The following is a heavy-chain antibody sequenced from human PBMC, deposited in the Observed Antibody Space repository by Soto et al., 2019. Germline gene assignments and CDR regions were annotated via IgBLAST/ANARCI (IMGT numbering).Heavy chain of an antibody. CDR2: INHSGST. D-gene: IGHD5-18*01. J-gene: IGHJ4*02. CDR3: ARGRRWLQLYYFDY. Sequence: QVQLQQWGAGLLKPSETLSLTCAVYGGSFSGYYWSWIRQPPGKGLEWIGEINHSGSTNYNPSLKSRVTISVDTSKNEFSLKLSSVPAADTAVYYCARGRRWLQLYYFDYWGQGTLVTVSS. CDR1: GGSFSGYY. V-gene: IGHV4-34*01.